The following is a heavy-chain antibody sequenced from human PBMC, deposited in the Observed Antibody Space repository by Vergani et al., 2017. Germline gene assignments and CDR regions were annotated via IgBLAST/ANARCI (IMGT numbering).Heavy chain of an antibody. CDR3: ARGGPGSLGAFDY. CDR2: IYYSGST. Sequence: QVQLQESGPGLVKPSETLSLTCTVSGGSISSYYWSWIRQPPGKGLEWIGYIYYSGSTNYNPSLKSRVTISVDTSKNQFSLKLSSVTAADTAVYYCARGGPGSLGAFDYWGQGTLVTVSS. V-gene: IGHV4-59*01. CDR1: GGSISSYY. J-gene: IGHJ4*02. D-gene: IGHD3-10*01.